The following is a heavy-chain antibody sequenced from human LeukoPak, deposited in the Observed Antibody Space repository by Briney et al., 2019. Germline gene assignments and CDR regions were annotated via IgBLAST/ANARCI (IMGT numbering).Heavy chain of an antibody. CDR1: GGTFISYA. Sequence: SCKASGGTFISYAISWVRQAPGKGLEYVSAISSNGGSTYYADSVKGRFTISRDNSKNTLYLQMSSLRAEDTAVYYCVGRYCSSTSCPYYFDYWGQGTLVTVSS. J-gene: IGHJ4*02. CDR2: ISSNGGST. CDR3: VGRYCSSTSCPYYFDY. V-gene: IGHV3-64D*06. D-gene: IGHD2-2*01.